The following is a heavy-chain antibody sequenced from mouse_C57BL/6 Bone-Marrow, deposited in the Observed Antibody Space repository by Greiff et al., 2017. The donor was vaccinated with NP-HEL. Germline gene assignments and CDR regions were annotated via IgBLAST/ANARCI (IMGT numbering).Heavy chain of an antibody. CDR2: ISYDGSN. CDR3: ARQRRLPGLDY. Sequence: EVQRVESGPGLVKPSQSLSLTCSVTGFSITSGYYWNWLRPFPGNQLEWMAYISYDGSNYYNPSLKNRISITRDTSKKQFFLKLNAVTTEDTATYYCARQRRLPGLDYWGQGTTLTVSS. J-gene: IGHJ2*01. CDR1: GFSITSGYY. V-gene: IGHV3-6*01. D-gene: IGHD3-2*02.